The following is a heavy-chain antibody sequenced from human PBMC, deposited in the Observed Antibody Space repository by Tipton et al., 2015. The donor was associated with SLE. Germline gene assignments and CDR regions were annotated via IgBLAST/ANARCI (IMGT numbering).Heavy chain of an antibody. J-gene: IGHJ6*03. Sequence: TLSLTCTVSGDSISSGDYYWSWIRQPPGKGLEWIGYIYYSGSTNYNPSLKSRVTISVDTSKNQFSLKLNSVTAADTAVYYCARATPGGIAAAGYYYYMDVWGKGTTVTVSS. CDR3: ARATPGGIAAAGYYYYMDV. CDR1: GDSISSGDYY. V-gene: IGHV4-61*08. D-gene: IGHD6-13*01. CDR2: IYYSGST.